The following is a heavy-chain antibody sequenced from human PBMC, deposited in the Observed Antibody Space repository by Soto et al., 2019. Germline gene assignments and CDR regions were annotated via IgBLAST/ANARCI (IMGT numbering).Heavy chain of an antibody. Sequence: TSETLSLTCTVSGGSISSYYWSWIRQPPGKGLEWIGYIYYSGSTNYNPSLKSRVTISVDTSKNQFSLKLSSVTAADTAVYYCARAPGRYYGDYPFDYWGQGTLVTVSS. CDR1: GGSISSYY. J-gene: IGHJ4*02. V-gene: IGHV4-59*01. CDR3: ARAPGRYYGDYPFDY. CDR2: IYYSGST. D-gene: IGHD4-17*01.